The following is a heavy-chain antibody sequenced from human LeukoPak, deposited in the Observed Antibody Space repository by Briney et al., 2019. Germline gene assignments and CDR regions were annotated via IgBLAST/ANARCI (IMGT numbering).Heavy chain of an antibody. V-gene: IGHV4-59*08. CDR1: GGSISNYY. D-gene: IGHD1-26*01. CDR3: ASQVGATLMDAFDI. J-gene: IGHJ3*02. Sequence: SSETLSLTCTVSGGSISNYYWSWIRQPPGKGLEWIGYIYYSGSTNYNPSLKSRVTISVDTSKNQFSLKLSSVTAADTAVYYCASQVGATLMDAFDIWGQGTMVTVSS. CDR2: IYYSGST.